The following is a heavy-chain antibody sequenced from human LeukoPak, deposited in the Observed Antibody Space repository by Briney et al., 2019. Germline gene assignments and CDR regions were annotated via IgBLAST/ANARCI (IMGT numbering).Heavy chain of an antibody. Sequence: SETLSLTCAVYGGSFSGYYWSWIRQPPGKGLEWIGEINHSGSTNYNPSLKSRVTISVDTSKNQFSLKLNSVTAADAAVYYCARVGRRASPNYGMDVWGQGTTVTVS. D-gene: IGHD1-26*01. J-gene: IGHJ6*02. CDR1: GGSFSGYY. V-gene: IGHV4-34*01. CDR3: ARVGRRASPNYGMDV. CDR2: INHSGST.